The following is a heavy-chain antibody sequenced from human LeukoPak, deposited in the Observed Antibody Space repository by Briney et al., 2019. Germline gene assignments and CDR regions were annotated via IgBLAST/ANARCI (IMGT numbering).Heavy chain of an antibody. J-gene: IGHJ4*02. V-gene: IGHV4-59*01. CDR2: IYYSGST. D-gene: IGHD1-26*01. Sequence: SETLSLTCTVSGGSISSYYWSWIRQPPGKGLEWLGYIYYSGSTNYNPSLKSRVTISVDTSKNQFSLKLSSVTAADTAVYYCARELSHPGSYIDYWGQGTLVTVSS. CDR1: GGSISSYY. CDR3: ARELSHPGSYIDY.